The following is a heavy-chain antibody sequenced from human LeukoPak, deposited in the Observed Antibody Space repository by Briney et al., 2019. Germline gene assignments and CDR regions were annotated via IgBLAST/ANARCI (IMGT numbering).Heavy chain of an antibody. Sequence: GASVKVSCKASGYTFTSYYMHWVRQAPGQGLEWMGRIIPILGIANYAQKFQGRVTITADKSTSTAYMELSSLRSEDTAVYYCARARCSSTSCYIVYWGQGTLVTVSS. J-gene: IGHJ4*02. D-gene: IGHD2-2*02. CDR3: ARARCSSTSCYIVY. CDR1: GYTFTSYY. V-gene: IGHV1-69*04. CDR2: IIPILGIA.